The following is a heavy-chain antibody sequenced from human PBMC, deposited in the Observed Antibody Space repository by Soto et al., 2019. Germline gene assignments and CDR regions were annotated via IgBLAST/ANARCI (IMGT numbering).Heavy chain of an antibody. CDR1: GFTFSGHS. V-gene: IGHV3-21*01. CDR2: ISESSSYK. D-gene: IGHD6-19*01. Sequence: EVQLVESGGGLVKPGESLRLSCAASGFTFSGHSMNWVRQAPGKGLEWVSSISESSSYKYYADSVKGRFTTSRDNAKNSLYLQMNSLRPEDTAVYYCARSLYLGWQAYQYNSMDVWGQGTTVTVSS. CDR3: ARSLYLGWQAYQYNSMDV. J-gene: IGHJ6*02.